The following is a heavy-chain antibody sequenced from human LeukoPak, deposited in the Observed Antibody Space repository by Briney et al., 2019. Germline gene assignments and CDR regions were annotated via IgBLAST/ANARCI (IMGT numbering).Heavy chain of an antibody. Sequence: SETLSLTCTVSGGSISSSSYYWGWIRQPPGKGLEWIGSIYYSGSTYYNPSLKSRVTISVDTSKNQFSLKLSSVTAADTAVYFCARGRRDGYTLYYMDVWAKGTTVTISS. D-gene: IGHD5-24*01. CDR1: GGSISSSSYY. CDR2: IYYSGST. J-gene: IGHJ6*03. V-gene: IGHV4-39*07. CDR3: ARGRRDGYTLYYMDV.